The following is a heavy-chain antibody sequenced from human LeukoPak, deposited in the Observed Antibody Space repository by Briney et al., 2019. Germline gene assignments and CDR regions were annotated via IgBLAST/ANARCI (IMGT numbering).Heavy chain of an antibody. CDR1: GDSVSGKSVA. CDR3: ARGDGPIHGRYYFDY. D-gene: IGHD3-10*01. CDR2: TFYRSKWSS. Sequence: SQTLSLTCAISGDSVSGKSVAWNWIRQSPSRGLEWLGRTFYRSKWSSEYATSMKGRITINPDTSKNQFSLQLISVTPEDTAVYYCARGDGPIHGRYYFDYWGQGTLITVSS. J-gene: IGHJ4*02. V-gene: IGHV6-1*01.